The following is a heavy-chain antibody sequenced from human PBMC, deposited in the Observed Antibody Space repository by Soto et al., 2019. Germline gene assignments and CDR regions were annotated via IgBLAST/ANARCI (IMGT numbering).Heavy chain of an antibody. CDR2: INSDGSSA. CDR1: GFTFSSYW. Sequence: GGSLRLSCAASGFTFSSYWMHWVRQAPGKGLVWVSHINSDGSSATYADSVKGRFTISRDNAKNTLYLQMNSLRAEDTAVYYCVRDDIGVGIDYWGLGTLVTVSS. CDR3: VRDDIGVGIDY. D-gene: IGHD1-26*01. J-gene: IGHJ4*02. V-gene: IGHV3-74*01.